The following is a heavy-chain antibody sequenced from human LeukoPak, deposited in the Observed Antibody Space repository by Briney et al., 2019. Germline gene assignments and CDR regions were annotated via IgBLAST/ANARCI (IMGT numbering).Heavy chain of an antibody. D-gene: IGHD3-22*01. CDR1: GFSFSTYA. CDR3: AKATQYYYDSSGYVPPYFQH. Sequence: PGGSLTLSCAASGFSFSTYAMNWVRQSPGKGLEWLSVISGSGGATYYADSVKGRFTISRDNSKNTLYLQMNSLRAEDTAVYYCAKATQYYYDSSGYVPPYFQHWGQGTLVTVSS. CDR2: ISGSGGAT. V-gene: IGHV3-23*01. J-gene: IGHJ1*01.